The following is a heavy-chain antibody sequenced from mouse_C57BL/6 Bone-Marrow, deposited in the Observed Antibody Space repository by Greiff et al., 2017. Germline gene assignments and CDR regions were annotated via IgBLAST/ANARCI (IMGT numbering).Heavy chain of an antibody. J-gene: IGHJ2*01. CDR3: ARRAGGSGFYFDY. CDR2: IYPRSGNT. V-gene: IGHV1-81*01. CDR1: GYTFTSYG. Sequence: QVQLQQSGAELARPGASVKLSCKASGYTFTSYGISWVKQRTGQGLEWIGEIYPRSGNTYYNEKFKGKATLTAAKSSSTAYMELRSLTSEDSAVYFCARRAGGSGFYFDYWGQGTTLTVSS. D-gene: IGHD3-2*02.